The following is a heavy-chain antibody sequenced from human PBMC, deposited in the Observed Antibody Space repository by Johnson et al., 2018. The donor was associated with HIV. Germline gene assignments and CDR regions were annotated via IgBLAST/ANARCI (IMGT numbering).Heavy chain of an antibody. CDR3: ARDHGQLWLLPAFDI. V-gene: IGHV3-20*04. J-gene: IGHJ3*02. D-gene: IGHD5-18*01. CDR2: INWNGGST. Sequence: VLLVESGGGVVRPGGSLRLSCAASRFTFDDYGMSWVRQAPGKGLEWVSGINWNGGSTGYADSVKGRFTISRDNSKNTLYLQMNSLRVEDTAVYYCARDHGQLWLLPAFDIWGQGTMVTVSS. CDR1: RFTFDDYG.